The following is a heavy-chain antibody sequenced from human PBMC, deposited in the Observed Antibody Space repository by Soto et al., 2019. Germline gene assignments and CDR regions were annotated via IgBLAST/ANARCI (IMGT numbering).Heavy chain of an antibody. J-gene: IGHJ4*02. CDR1: GFTFSSYA. CDR3: AKGARWELTLPH. V-gene: IGHV3-23*01. D-gene: IGHD1-26*01. Sequence: EVQLLESGGGLVQPGGSLRLSCAASGFTFSSYAMSWVRQAPGKGLEWVSAISGSGGSTYYADSVKGRFTISRDNSKNTLYGQMNSLRAEDTAVYDCAKGARWELTLPHWGQGTLFTVSS. CDR2: ISGSGGST.